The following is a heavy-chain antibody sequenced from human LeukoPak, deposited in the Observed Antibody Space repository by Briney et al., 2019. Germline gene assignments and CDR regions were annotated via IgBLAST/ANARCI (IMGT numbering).Heavy chain of an antibody. D-gene: IGHD5-24*01. J-gene: IGHJ3*02. CDR1: GFTFSSYA. Sequence: PGGSLSLSCAASGFTFSSYAMNWVRQAPGKGLEWVSYISSSSSAIYYADSVKGRFTISRDNAKNSLYLQMNSLRDEDTAVYYCARDVEMATIKDAFDIWGQGTMVTVSS. V-gene: IGHV3-48*02. CDR2: ISSSSSAI. CDR3: ARDVEMATIKDAFDI.